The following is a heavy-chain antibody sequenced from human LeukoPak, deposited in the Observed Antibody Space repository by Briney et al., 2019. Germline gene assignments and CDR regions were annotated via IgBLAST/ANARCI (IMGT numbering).Heavy chain of an antibody. D-gene: IGHD5-18*01. J-gene: IGHJ3*02. Sequence: SVKVSCKASGFSFTNSAVQWVRQARGQGLEWIGWIVVGSGNTIHVQMFQERVTITRDMSTSTAYMELSSLRSEDTAVYYCAAGYIGGAMVTDAFDIWGQGTMVTVSS. V-gene: IGHV1-58*01. CDR2: IVVGSGNT. CDR1: GFSFTNSA. CDR3: AAGYIGGAMVTDAFDI.